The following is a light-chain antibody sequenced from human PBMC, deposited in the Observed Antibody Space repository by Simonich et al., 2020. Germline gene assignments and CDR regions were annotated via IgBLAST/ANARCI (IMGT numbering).Light chain of an antibody. CDR3: SSYTSSSTLV. CDR1: SSNIGSNT. V-gene: IGLV1-44*01. Sequence: QSVLTQPPSASGTPGQRVTISCSGSSSNIGSNTVNWYQQLPGTAPKLLIYRNNLRPSGVPDRFSGSKSGTSASLAISGLQSEDEADYYCSSYTSSSTLVFGGGTKLTVL. J-gene: IGLJ2*01. CDR2: RNN.